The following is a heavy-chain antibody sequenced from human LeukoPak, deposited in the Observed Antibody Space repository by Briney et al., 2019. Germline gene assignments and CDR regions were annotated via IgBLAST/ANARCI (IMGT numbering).Heavy chain of an antibody. CDR2: ISAYNGNT. Sequence: ASGKVXCKTSGYTFTSYDITWVGQAPGQGLEWMGWISAYNGNTNYAQKLQGRVTMTTDTSTSTGYMEMRSLRSDDTAVYYCARADYYDSSGYFSFDYWGQGTLVTVSS. J-gene: IGHJ4*02. CDR3: ARADYYDSSGYFSFDY. CDR1: GYTFTSYD. D-gene: IGHD3-22*01. V-gene: IGHV1-18*01.